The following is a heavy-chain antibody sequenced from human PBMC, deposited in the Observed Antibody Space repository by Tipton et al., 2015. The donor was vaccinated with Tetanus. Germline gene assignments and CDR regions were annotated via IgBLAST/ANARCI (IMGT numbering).Heavy chain of an antibody. D-gene: IGHD5-12*01. CDR1: GYSFSTYG. Sequence: QSGAEVKQPGASVKVSCKASGYSFSTYGISWVRQAPGQGLEWVGGITPIFGTTNSAPKFQGRVTITADESTNTAYMELSSLRSKDTAVYYCARDDGYEVASITANYFDYWGQGTQVTVSS. CDR3: ARDDGYEVASITANYFDY. V-gene: IGHV1-69*13. CDR2: ITPIFGTT. J-gene: IGHJ4*02.